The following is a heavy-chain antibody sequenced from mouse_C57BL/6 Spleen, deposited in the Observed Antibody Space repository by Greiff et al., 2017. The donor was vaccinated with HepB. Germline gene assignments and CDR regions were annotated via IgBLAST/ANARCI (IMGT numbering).Heavy chain of an antibody. CDR1: GFNIKNTY. V-gene: IGHV14-3*01. Sequence: EVQGVESVAELVRPGASVKLSCTASGFNIKNTYMHWVKQRPEQGLEWIGRIDPANGNTKYAPKFQGKATITADTSSNTAYLQLSSLTSEDTAIYYCARVEYYYGSSYNFDYWGQGTTLTVSS. CDR3: ARVEYYYGSSYNFDY. CDR2: IDPANGNT. J-gene: IGHJ2*01. D-gene: IGHD1-1*01.